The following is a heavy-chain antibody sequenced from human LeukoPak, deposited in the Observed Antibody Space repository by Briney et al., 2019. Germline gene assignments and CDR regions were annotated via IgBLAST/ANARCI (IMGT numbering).Heavy chain of an antibody. Sequence: GESLKISCKGSGYSFSSYWIGWVRQMPGKGLEWMGWIDPRNSNSKYTPSSQGHVTMSADKSISTAYLQWSSLKASDTAIYYCASITLGGYGRSWSPFDYWGQGTLVTVSS. D-gene: IGHD6-13*01. CDR1: GYSFSSYW. V-gene: IGHV5-10-1*01. J-gene: IGHJ4*02. CDR3: ASITLGGYGRSWSPFDY. CDR2: IDPRNSNS.